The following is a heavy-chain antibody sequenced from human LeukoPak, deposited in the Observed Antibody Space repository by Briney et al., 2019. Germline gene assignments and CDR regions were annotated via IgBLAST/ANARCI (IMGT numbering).Heavy chain of an antibody. Sequence: ASVKVSCKASGYTFTGYYMHWVRQAPGQGLEWMGGFDPEDGETIYAQKFQGRVTMTEDTSTDTAYMELSSLRSEDTAVYYCATAVFLGGDSSGYYHSFDYWGQGTLVTVSS. V-gene: IGHV1-24*01. CDR1: GYTFTGYY. J-gene: IGHJ4*02. D-gene: IGHD3-22*01. CDR3: ATAVFLGGDSSGYYHSFDY. CDR2: FDPEDGET.